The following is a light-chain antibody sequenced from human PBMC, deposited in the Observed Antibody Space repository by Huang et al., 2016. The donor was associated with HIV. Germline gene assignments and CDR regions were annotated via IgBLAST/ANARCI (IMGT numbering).Light chain of an antibody. CDR3: QQNDNLLT. CDR2: DAS. V-gene: IGKV1-33*01. J-gene: IGKJ3*01. Sequence: DIQMTQSPSSLSASVGDRVTITCQASQDISNYLNGYQQKPGKAPKLLIYDASNLETGVPSRFSGSGSGTDFTFTISSLQPEDIATYYCQQNDNLLTFGPGTKVDIK. CDR1: QDISNY.